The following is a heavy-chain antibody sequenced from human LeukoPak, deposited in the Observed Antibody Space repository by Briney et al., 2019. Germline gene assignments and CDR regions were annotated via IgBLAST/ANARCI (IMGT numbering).Heavy chain of an antibody. CDR3: ARAHSGLYLDS. CDR1: GESLGTFY. J-gene: IGHJ4*02. CDR2: IHTTGYT. Sequence: SETQSLTCTVSGESLGTFYWSWIRQPAGQGLEYIGRIHTTGYTNYKPSLKSRVTMSVDSSKNQFSLTLRSVTATDTAIYYCARAHSGLYLDSWGQGTLVTVSS. V-gene: IGHV4-4*07. D-gene: IGHD2-15*01.